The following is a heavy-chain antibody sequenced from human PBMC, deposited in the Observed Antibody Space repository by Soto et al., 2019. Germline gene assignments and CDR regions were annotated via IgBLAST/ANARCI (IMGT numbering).Heavy chain of an antibody. V-gene: IGHV3-11*06. D-gene: IGHD2-21*01. CDR3: AKTIVAASGYYFDH. CDR2: ISGGSSYT. Sequence: QVQLVESGGGLVTPGGSLRLACAASGFSFGDSYMSWVRQAPGKGLEWLSYISGGSSYTNYADSVKGRFTISRDNAKRSLYLEMNSLRADDTAVYYCAKTIVAASGYYFDHWGQGNVVTVSS. CDR1: GFSFGDSY. J-gene: IGHJ4*02.